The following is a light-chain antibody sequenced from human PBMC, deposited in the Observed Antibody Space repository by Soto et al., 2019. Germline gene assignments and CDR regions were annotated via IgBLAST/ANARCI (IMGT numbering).Light chain of an antibody. CDR2: LGS. Sequence: DIVMTQSPLSLPVTPGEPASISCRSSQSLLHSNGYYCLDWYLQKTGQSPQLLIYLGSNRASGVPDRFSGSGSGTDFTLKISRVEAEDVGVYYCMQALQTPVTFGGGTKVEIK. CDR3: MQALQTPVT. V-gene: IGKV2-28*01. CDR1: QSLLHSNGYYC. J-gene: IGKJ4*01.